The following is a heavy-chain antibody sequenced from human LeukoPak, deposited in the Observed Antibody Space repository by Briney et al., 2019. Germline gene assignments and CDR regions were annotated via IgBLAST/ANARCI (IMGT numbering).Heavy chain of an antibody. CDR3: ASHPLGYWYFDL. Sequence: GGSLRLSCDASGFTLSSYAVSWVRQAPGKGLEWVSAITGSGGNTYYAASVKGRFTISRDNSKNALYVQMNSLRAEDTAVYYCASHPLGYWYFDLWGRGTPVSVSS. V-gene: IGHV3-23*01. CDR2: ITGSGGNT. CDR1: GFTLSSYA. J-gene: IGHJ2*01. D-gene: IGHD3-3*02.